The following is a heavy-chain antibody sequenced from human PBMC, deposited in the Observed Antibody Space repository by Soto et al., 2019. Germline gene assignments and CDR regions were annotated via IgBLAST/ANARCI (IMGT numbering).Heavy chain of an antibody. V-gene: IGHV3-33*01. Sequence: GGSLRLSCAASGFTFSSYGMHWVRQAPGKGLEWVAVIWYDGSNKYYADSVKGRFTISRDNSKNTLYLQMNSLRAEDTAVYYCARVGYYDRYYHYYGMDVWGQGTTVTVSS. CDR2: IWYDGSNK. J-gene: IGHJ6*02. CDR1: GFTFSSYG. D-gene: IGHD3-22*01. CDR3: ARVGYYDRYYHYYGMDV.